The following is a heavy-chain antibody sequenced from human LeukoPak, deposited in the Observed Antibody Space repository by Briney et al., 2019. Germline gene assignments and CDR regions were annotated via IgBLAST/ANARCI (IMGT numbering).Heavy chain of an antibody. J-gene: IGHJ4*02. CDR3: AKDQPALYSGGRPGFDY. V-gene: IGHV3-23*01. D-gene: IGHD6-19*01. CDR2: ISGSGGST. CDR1: GFTSSSYA. Sequence: SGGSLRLSCAASGFTSSSYAMSWVRQAPGKGLEWVSAISGSGGSTYYADSVKGRFTISRDNSKNTLYLQMNSLGAEDTAVYYCAKDQPALYSGGRPGFDYWGQGTLVTVSS.